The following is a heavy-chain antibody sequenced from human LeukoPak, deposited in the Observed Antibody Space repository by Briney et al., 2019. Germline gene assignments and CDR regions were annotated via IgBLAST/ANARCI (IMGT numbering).Heavy chain of an antibody. V-gene: IGHV1-69*05. Sequence: SVKVSCKASGGTFSSYAISWVRQAPGQGLEWMGGIIPIFGTANYAQKFQGRVTITTDESTSTAYMELSSLRSEDTAVYSCARVDCSSTSCRQRNYYYYMDVWGKGTTVTVSS. D-gene: IGHD2-2*01. CDR3: ARVDCSSTSCRQRNYYYYMDV. J-gene: IGHJ6*03. CDR2: IIPIFGTA. CDR1: GGTFSSYA.